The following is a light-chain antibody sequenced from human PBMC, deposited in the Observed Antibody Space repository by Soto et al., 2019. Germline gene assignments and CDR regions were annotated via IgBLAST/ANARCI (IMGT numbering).Light chain of an antibody. J-gene: IGKJ2*01. CDR1: QSISSW. V-gene: IGKV1-5*01. Sequence: DIQMTQSPSTLSASVGDRVTITCRASQSISSWLAWYQQKPGKAPKLLIYDASSLESGVPSRFSGSGSGTEFTLTISSLQPDDVATYDCQQYNSYAYTLGQGTKLEIK. CDR2: DAS. CDR3: QQYNSYAYT.